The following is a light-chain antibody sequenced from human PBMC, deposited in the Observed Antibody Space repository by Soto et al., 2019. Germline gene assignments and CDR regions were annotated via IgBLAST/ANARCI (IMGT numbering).Light chain of an antibody. J-gene: IGKJ2*01. CDR2: KAS. Sequence: DIQMTQSPSTLSASVGDRVIITCRASQDVSQWLAWYQQKPGKAPKLLIYKASQLESGVPSRFSGRGSGTEFTLTIRDLQPDDFATYFCQQYDSDSNTFGQGTKLDIK. V-gene: IGKV1-5*03. CDR1: QDVSQW. CDR3: QQYDSDSNT.